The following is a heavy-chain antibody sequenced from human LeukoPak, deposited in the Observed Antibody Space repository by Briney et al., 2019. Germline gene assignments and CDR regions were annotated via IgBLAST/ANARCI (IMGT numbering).Heavy chain of an antibody. J-gene: IGHJ4*02. CDR1: GFSFSDYW. CDR2: IKPDGSEI. D-gene: IGHD3-10*01. Sequence: GGSLRLSCAASGFSFSDYWMDWARQATGKGLEWVANIKPDGSEIYYVDAVKGRFTISRDNAKNSLYLQMNSLRAEDTAVYYCARDDGEHGYWGQGTLVTVSS. CDR3: ARDDGEHGY. V-gene: IGHV3-7*01.